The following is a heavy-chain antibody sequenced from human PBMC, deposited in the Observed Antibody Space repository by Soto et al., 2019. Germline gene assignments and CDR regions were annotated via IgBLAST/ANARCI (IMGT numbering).Heavy chain of an antibody. CDR1: GGSMSEYF. CDR2: IYYLGST. CDR3: ARKGGYWFDP. D-gene: IGHD3-16*01. J-gene: IGHJ5*02. V-gene: IGHV4-59*12. Sequence: SETLSLTCSVSGGSMSEYFWSWIRQSPGKGLEWIGYIYYLGSTDYNPSLKSRVTISVDTSKNQFSLKLSSVTAADTAVYYCARKGGYWFDPWCQGTLVT.